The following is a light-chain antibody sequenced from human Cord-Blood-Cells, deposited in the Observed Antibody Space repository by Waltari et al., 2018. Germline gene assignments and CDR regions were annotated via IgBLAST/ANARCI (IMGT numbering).Light chain of an antibody. Sequence: DIQLTQSPSTLSASVRDRVTSTCRSSQSSSGWLAWYQQKPGKAPKLLIYQASSLERGVPSRFGGSGCGTEFSLTVSSLHPDDFASYYCQQYKRYSLDRLGQGTKLEI. CDR1: QSSSGW. J-gene: IGKJ2*01. V-gene: IGKV1-5*03. CDR2: QAS. CDR3: QQYKRYSLDR.